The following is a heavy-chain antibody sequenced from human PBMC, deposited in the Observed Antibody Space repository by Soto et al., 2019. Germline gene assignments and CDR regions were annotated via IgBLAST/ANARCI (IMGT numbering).Heavy chain of an antibody. CDR2: IYYSGST. D-gene: IGHD3-16*02. CDR1: GGSISSGGYY. J-gene: IGHJ4*02. V-gene: IGHV4-31*03. CDR3: ARAGGVISTIDY. Sequence: QVQLQESGPGLVKPSQTLSLTCTVSGGSISSGGYYWSWIRQHPGKGLEWIGYIYYSGSTYYNPSLKRRXXIXVXXSKNQFSLKLSSVTAADTAVYYCARAGGVISTIDYWGQGTLVTVSS.